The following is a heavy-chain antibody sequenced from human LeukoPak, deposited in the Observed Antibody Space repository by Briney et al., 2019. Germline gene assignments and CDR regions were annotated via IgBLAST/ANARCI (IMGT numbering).Heavy chain of an antibody. CDR3: ATEDMVVTSLTFDY. D-gene: IGHD4/OR15-4a*01. CDR2: INPNSGGT. Sequence: ASVKVSCKASGYTFTSYGISWVRQAPGQGLEWMGRINPNSGGTNYAQKFQGRVTMTRDTSISTAYMELSRLRSDDTAVYYCATEDMVVTSLTFDYWGQGTLVTVSS. V-gene: IGHV1-2*06. J-gene: IGHJ4*02. CDR1: GYTFTSYG.